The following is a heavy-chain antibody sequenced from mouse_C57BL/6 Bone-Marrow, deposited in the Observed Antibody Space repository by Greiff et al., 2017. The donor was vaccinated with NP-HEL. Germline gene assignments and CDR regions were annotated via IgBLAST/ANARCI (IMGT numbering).Heavy chain of an antibody. J-gene: IGHJ3*01. Sequence: QVQLQQSGAELVKPGASVKISCKASGYAFSSYWMNWVKQRPGKGLEWIGQIYPGDGDTNYNGKFKGKATLTADKSSSTAYMQRRSLTSEDSAVYFGARSKYYGRSRAYWGQGTLVTVSA. CDR1: GYAFSSYW. CDR2: IYPGDGDT. CDR3: ARSKYYGRSRAY. D-gene: IGHD1-1*01. V-gene: IGHV1-80*01.